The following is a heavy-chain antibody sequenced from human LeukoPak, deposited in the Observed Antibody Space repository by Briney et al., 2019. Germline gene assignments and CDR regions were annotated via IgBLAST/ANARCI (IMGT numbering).Heavy chain of an antibody. D-gene: IGHD2-21*01. Sequence: GGCLRPSCAASGFTFSSYSMNWVRQAPGKRLEWVSYMSSSSDTIYYADSVKGRFTISRDNAKSSLFLQMNSLRAEDTAIYYCACGVDFTSGAKRGFDYWGLGTLVTVSS. V-gene: IGHV3-48*01. CDR3: ACGVDFTSGAKRGFDY. CDR1: GFTFSSYS. CDR2: MSSSSDTI. J-gene: IGHJ4*02.